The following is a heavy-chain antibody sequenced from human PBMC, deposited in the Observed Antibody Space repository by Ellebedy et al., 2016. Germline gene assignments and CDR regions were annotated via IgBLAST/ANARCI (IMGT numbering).Heavy chain of an antibody. CDR1: GFTFSSYW. V-gene: IGHV3-7*04. D-gene: IGHD3-10*01. CDR3: ARAGRPLDY. Sequence: GESLKISCAASGFTFSSYWMSWVRQAPGKGLEWVANIKQDGSEKSYVDSVKGRFTISRDNAKNSLYLQMNSLRADDSAVYYCARAGRPLDYWGQGTLVTVSS. CDR2: IKQDGSEK. J-gene: IGHJ4*02.